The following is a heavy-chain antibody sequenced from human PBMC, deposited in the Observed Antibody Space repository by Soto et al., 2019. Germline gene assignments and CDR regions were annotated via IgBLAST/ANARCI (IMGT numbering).Heavy chain of an antibody. Sequence: QVQLVQSGAEVKKPGASGKVSCKASGYTFTSYDINWVRQATGQGLEWMGWMNPNSGNTGYAQKFQGRVTMTRNTSISTAYMELSSLRSEDTAVYYCARRARVVPAAPLGYWGQGTLVTVSS. V-gene: IGHV1-8*01. CDR3: ARRARVVPAAPLGY. CDR2: MNPNSGNT. CDR1: GYTFTSYD. J-gene: IGHJ4*02. D-gene: IGHD2-2*01.